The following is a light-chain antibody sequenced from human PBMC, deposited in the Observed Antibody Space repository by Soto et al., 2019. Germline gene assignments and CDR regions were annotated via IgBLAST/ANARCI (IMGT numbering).Light chain of an antibody. CDR1: QSVSSSY. CDR2: AAS. V-gene: IGKV3-11*01. CDR3: QQRTQWPWT. Sequence: TASAQFLSTRVWSPGERATLSCRASQSVSSSYLAWSQQKPGQAPRLLTYAASNRATGIAARSSGGGAGTDSALTISNPEPKDFAVYCFQQRTQWPWTFGQGTKV. J-gene: IGKJ1*01.